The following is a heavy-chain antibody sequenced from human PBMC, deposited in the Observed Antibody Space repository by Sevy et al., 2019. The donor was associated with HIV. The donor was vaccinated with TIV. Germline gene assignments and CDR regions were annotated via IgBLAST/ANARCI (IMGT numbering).Heavy chain of an antibody. CDR2: TYYRSKWYH. CDR3: ARDRGAADSGMDV. V-gene: IGHV6-1*01. D-gene: IGHD6-13*01. CDR1: GDSVSSNSAA. Sequence: SQTLSLTCAISGDSVSSNSAAWNWIRQSPSRGLEWLGRTYYRSKWYHEYAVSVKSRITINQDTFKNQFSLQLNSMTPEDTAVYYCARDRGAADSGMDVWGQGTTVTVSS. J-gene: IGHJ6*02.